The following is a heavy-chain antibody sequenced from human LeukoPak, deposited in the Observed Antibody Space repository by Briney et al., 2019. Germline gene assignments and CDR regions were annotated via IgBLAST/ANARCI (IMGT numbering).Heavy chain of an antibody. D-gene: IGHD6-13*01. CDR3: ARGTYSSSWYGIDY. CDR1: GFTFSSYA. Sequence: PGGSLRLSCAASGFTFSSYAMHWVRQAPGKGLEYVSAISSNGGSTYYANSVKGRFTISRDNSKNTLYLQMGSLRAEDMAVYYCARGTYSSSWYGIDYWGQGTLVTVSS. CDR2: ISSNGGST. V-gene: IGHV3-64*01. J-gene: IGHJ4*02.